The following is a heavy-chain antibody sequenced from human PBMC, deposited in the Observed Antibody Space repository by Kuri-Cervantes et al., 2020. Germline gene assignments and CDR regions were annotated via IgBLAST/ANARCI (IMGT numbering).Heavy chain of an antibody. CDR2: ISTSGGGT. D-gene: IGHD3/OR15-3a*01. Sequence: GESLKISCAASGFTFSSYAMSWVRQAPGEGLEWVSAISTSGGGTYCADSVKGRFTISRDNAKNSLYLQMNSLRAEDTAVYYCARDGLPYYYYYYMDVWGKGTTVTVSS. J-gene: IGHJ6*03. CDR3: ARDGLPYYYYYYMDV. V-gene: IGHV3-23*01. CDR1: GFTFSSYA.